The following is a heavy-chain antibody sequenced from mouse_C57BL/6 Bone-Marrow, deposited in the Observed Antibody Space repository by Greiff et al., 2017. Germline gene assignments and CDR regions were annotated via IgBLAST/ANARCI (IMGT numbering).Heavy chain of an antibody. D-gene: IGHD1-1*01. J-gene: IGHJ2*01. CDR1: GYAFSSSW. V-gene: IGHV1-82*01. CDR3: ARPYYYGSSFDY. CDR2: IYPGDGDT. Sequence: QVQLKASGPELVKPGASVKISCKASGYAFSSSWMNWVKQRPGTGLEWIGRIYPGDGDTNYNGKFKGKATLTADKSSSTAYMQLSSLTSEDSAVYFCARPYYYGSSFDYWGQGTTLTVSS.